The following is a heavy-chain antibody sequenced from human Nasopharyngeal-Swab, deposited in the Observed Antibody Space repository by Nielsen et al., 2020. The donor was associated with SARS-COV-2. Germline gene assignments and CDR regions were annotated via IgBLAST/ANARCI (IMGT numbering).Heavy chain of an antibody. CDR3: AKETDSSFDY. V-gene: IGHV3-30*18. J-gene: IGHJ4*02. CDR2: ISYDGSNK. D-gene: IGHD3-22*01. CDR1: GFTFSSYG. Sequence: GGSLRLSCAASGFTFSSYGMHWVRQAPGKGLEWVAVISYDGSNKYYADSVKGRFTISRDNSKNTLYLQMNSLRVEDTAVYYCAKETDSSFDYWGQGTLVTVSS.